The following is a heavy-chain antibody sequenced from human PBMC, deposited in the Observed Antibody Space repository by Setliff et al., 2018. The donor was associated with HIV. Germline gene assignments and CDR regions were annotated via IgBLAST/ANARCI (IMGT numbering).Heavy chain of an antibody. J-gene: IGHJ5*02. V-gene: IGHV1-18*01. CDR3: ASAVDNYGDNRWFDP. CDR2: ISAYNGNT. CDR1: GYTFTSYG. Sequence: ASVKVSCKASGYTFTSYGISWVRQAPGQGLEWMGWISAYNGNTNYAQNFQGRVTMTTDTSTSTVYMELRSLRSDDTAVYYCASAVDNYGDNRWFDPWGQGTLVTVSS. D-gene: IGHD4-17*01.